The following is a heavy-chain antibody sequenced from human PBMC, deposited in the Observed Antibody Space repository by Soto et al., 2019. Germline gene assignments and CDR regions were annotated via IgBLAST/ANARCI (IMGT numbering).Heavy chain of an antibody. J-gene: IGHJ3*02. CDR3: ARVPQGSAFDI. V-gene: IGHV4-59*12. CDR2: IYYSGST. CDR1: GGSISSYY. Sequence: SETLSLTCTVSGGSISSYYWSWIRQPPGKGLGWIGYIYYSGSTNYNPSLKSRVTISVDTSKNQFSLKLSSVTAADTAVYYCARVPQGSAFDIWGQGTMVTVS.